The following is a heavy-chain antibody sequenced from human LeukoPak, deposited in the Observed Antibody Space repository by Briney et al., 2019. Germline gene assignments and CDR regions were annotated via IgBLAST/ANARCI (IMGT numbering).Heavy chain of an antibody. Sequence: SQTLSLTCAISGDSVSGNSVGWHWIRQSPSRDLEWLGRTYYRSKWYNDYAVSVKSRITIIPDTSKDQFSLQLNSVTPEDTAVYYCARSYHYAMDVWGQGTTVTVSS. CDR3: ARSYHYAMDV. J-gene: IGHJ6*02. D-gene: IGHD3-16*02. V-gene: IGHV6-1*01. CDR2: TYYRSKWYN. CDR1: GDSVSGNSVG.